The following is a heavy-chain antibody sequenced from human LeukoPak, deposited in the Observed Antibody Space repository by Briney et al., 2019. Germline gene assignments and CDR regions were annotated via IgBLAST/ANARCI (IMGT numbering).Heavy chain of an antibody. CDR1: GFTFSSYA. Sequence: GSLRLSCAASGFTFSSYAMSWVRQAPGKGVEWISAISGSGGSTYYADSVKGRFTISRDNSKNTLYLQMNSLRAEDTAVYYCAKGRGRSIVVVPAVPLDYWGQGTLVTVSS. D-gene: IGHD2-2*01. V-gene: IGHV3-23*01. J-gene: IGHJ4*02. CDR3: AKGRGRSIVVVPAVPLDY. CDR2: ISGSGGST.